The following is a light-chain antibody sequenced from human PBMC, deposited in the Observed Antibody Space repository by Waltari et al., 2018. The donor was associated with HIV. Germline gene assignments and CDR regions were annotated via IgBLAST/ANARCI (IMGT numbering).Light chain of an antibody. CDR2: AAS. CDR3: EQSYNTPLT. V-gene: IGKV1-39*01. Sequence: DTQMTQSPSSLSASVGDRVTITCRASQSINTYLNWYQQKPGQAPKILIYAASNLQSGVPSRFSGSGSGTDFTLSISSLQPEDFATYYCEQSYNTPLTFGGGTKVEIK. J-gene: IGKJ4*01. CDR1: QSINTY.